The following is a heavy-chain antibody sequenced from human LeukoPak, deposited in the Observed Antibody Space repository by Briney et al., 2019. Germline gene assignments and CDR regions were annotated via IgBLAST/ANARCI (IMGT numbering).Heavy chain of an antibody. CDR1: GFTFSTYA. D-gene: IGHD2-21*02. CDR3: AKDRRLAMMVTAIDY. J-gene: IGHJ4*02. CDR2: ISVSGGST. V-gene: IGHV3-23*01. Sequence: GGSLRLSCAASGFTFSTYAMTWVRQAPGKGLEWVSSISVSGGSTFYADSVKGRFTISRDNSKNTLYLQMNRLRAEDTDVYDCAKDRRLAMMVTAIDYWGQGTLVTVSS.